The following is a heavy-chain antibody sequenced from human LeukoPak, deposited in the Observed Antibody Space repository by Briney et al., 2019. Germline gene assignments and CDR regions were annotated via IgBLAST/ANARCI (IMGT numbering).Heavy chain of an antibody. CDR3: ARYGSPGYYYGMDV. CDR2: IYSGGST. CDR1: GFTVSSNY. V-gene: IGHV3-53*01. J-gene: IGHJ6*02. Sequence: GGPLRLSCAASGFTVSSNYMSWVRQAPGKGLEWVSVIYSGGSTYYADSVKGRFTISRDNSKNTLYLQMNSLRAEDTAVYYCARYGSPGYYYGMDVWGQGTTVTVSS. D-gene: IGHD1-1*01.